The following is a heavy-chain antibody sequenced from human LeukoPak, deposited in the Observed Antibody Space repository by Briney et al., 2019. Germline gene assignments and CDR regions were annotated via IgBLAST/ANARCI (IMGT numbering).Heavy chain of an antibody. V-gene: IGHV4-4*07. Sequence: SETLSLTCTVSGGSISGYYRTWIRQPAGKGLEWIGRIYTSGSTNYNPSLKSRATMSVDTSKNQFSLKLSSVTAADTAVYYCARELRGVGARSLDYWGQGTLVTVSS. J-gene: IGHJ4*02. CDR3: ARELRGVGARSLDY. CDR2: IYTSGST. D-gene: IGHD1-26*01. CDR1: GGSISGYY.